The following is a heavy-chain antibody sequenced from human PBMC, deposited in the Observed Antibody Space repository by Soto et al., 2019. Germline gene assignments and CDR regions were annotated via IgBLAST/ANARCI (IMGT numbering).Heavy chain of an antibody. V-gene: IGHV3-23*01. CDR3: ARDPLLYDSDWYPNWFGP. D-gene: IGHD6-19*01. CDR2: ITGYGATT. CDR1: GFIFNNYA. Sequence: GGSLRLSCSASGFIFNNYAVSWVRQAPGKGLEWVSGITGYGATTNYAESVKGRFTISRDNSKNTLYLQMSTLTAEDTAVYYCARDPLLYDSDWYPNWFGPWGQGTLVTVSS. J-gene: IGHJ5*02.